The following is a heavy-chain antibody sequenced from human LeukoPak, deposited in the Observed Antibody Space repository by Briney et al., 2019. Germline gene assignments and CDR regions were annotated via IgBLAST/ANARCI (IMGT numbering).Heavy chain of an antibody. CDR3: ARGTLGLFRYYYGMDV. D-gene: IGHD2/OR15-2a*01. CDR1: GGFISSGSYY. Sequence: PSQTLSLTCTVSGGFISSGSYYWSWIRQPAGKGLEWIGRIYTSGSTNYNPSLKSRVTISVDTSKNQFSLKLSSVTAADTAVYYCARGTLGLFRYYYGMDVWGQGTTVTVSS. V-gene: IGHV4-61*02. J-gene: IGHJ6*02. CDR2: IYTSGST.